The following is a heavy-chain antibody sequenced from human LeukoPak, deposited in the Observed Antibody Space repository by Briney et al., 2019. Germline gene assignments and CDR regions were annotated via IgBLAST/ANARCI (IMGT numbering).Heavy chain of an antibody. CDR2: IYSGGST. J-gene: IGHJ3*02. Sequence: GGSLRLSCAASGFTVSSNYMSWVRQAPGKGLEWVSVIYSGGSTYYADFVKGRFTISRDNSKNTLYLQMNSLRAEDTAVYYCARDGRFSFDAFDIWGQGTMVTVSS. CDR1: GFTVSSNY. V-gene: IGHV3-66*01. CDR3: ARDGRFSFDAFDI. D-gene: IGHD1-26*01.